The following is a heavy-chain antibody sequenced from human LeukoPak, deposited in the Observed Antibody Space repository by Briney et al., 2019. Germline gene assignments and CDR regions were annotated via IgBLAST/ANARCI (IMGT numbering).Heavy chain of an antibody. CDR2: IYYSGST. CDR1: GGSINNYY. J-gene: IGHJ4*02. V-gene: IGHV4-59*08. D-gene: IGHD6-13*01. Sequence: PSETLSLTCTVSGGSINNYYWNWIRQPPGKGLEWIGYIYYSGSTYYNPSLKSRVTISVDTSKNQFSLKLSSVTAADTAVYYCARHNSSSWYRGYFDYRGQGTLVTVSS. CDR3: ARHNSSSWYRGYFDY.